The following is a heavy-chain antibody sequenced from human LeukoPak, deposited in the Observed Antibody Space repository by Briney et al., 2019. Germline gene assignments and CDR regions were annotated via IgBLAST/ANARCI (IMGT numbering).Heavy chain of an antibody. V-gene: IGHV4-61*01. Sequence: SETLSLTCTVSGDSVSSGSSYWSWIRQPPGKGLECIGNIQYSGSTNYNPSLKNRVTISVDTSKNQSSLKLSSVTAADTAVYYCARDIIRADGYNFDSWGQGTLVTASS. D-gene: IGHD5-24*01. CDR2: IQYSGST. J-gene: IGHJ5*01. CDR1: GDSVSSGSSY. CDR3: ARDIIRADGYNFDS.